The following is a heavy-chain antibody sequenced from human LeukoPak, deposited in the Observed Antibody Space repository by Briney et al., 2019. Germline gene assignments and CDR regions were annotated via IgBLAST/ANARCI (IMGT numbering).Heavy chain of an antibody. Sequence: SETLSLTCTVSGGSTSSSSYYWGWIRQPPGKGLEWIGSIYYSGSTYYNPSLKSRVTISVDTSKNQFSLKLSSVTAADTAVYYCASLGEMATMVDYWGQGTLVTVSS. CDR3: ASLGEMATMVDY. CDR2: IYYSGST. J-gene: IGHJ4*02. D-gene: IGHD5-24*01. CDR1: GGSTSSSSYY. V-gene: IGHV4-39*01.